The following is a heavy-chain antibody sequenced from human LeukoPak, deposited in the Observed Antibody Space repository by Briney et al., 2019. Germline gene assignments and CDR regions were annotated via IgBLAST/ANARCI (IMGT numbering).Heavy chain of an antibody. D-gene: IGHD3-9*01. J-gene: IGHJ4*02. CDR1: GFTFSSYA. CDR3: ARDPYDRRGHYFDY. CDR2: ISYDGSNK. V-gene: IGHV3-30-3*01. Sequence: YPGRSLRLSCAASGFTFSSYAMHWVRQAPGKGLEWVAVISYDGSNKYYADSVKGRFTISRDNSKNTLYLQMNSLRAEDTAVYYCARDPYDRRGHYFDYWGQGTLVTVSS.